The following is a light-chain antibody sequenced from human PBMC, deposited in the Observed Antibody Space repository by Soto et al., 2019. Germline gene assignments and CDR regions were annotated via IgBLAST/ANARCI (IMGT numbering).Light chain of an antibody. CDR1: SSDVGGYNY. CDR2: DVS. Sequence: QSALTQPASVSGSPGQSITISCTGTSSDVGGYNYVSWYQQHPGKAPKLMIYDVSNRPSGVSNRFSGSKSGNTASLTISGLQALDETDYYCSSYTSSSTYVVGTGTKVTVL. CDR3: SSYTSSSTYV. J-gene: IGLJ1*01. V-gene: IGLV2-14*01.